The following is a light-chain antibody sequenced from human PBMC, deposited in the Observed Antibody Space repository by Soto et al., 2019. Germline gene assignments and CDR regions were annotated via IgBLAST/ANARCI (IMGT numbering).Light chain of an antibody. CDR2: DAS. CDR1: QHINIY. V-gene: IGKV1-33*01. J-gene: IGKJ5*01. CDR3: QQYHNFPIT. Sequence: DIQITQSPSSLSASVGDRVTITCQASQHINIYLNWYQHQPGKAPKLLIFDASNLATGVPSRFSGSGSGTDFTFTISSLQPEDFATYYCQQYHNFPITFGQGTRLEIK.